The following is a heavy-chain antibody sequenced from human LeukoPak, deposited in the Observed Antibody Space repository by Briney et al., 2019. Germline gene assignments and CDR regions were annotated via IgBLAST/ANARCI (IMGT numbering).Heavy chain of an antibody. CDR3: ARRAFNYYGSGSQPFDY. V-gene: IGHV1-2*02. CDR2: INPNSGGT. CDR1: GYTFTGYY. Sequence: ASVKVSCKASGYTFTGYYMHWVRQAPGQGLEGMGWINPNSGGTNYAQKFQGRVTMTRDTSISTAYMELSRLRSDDTAVYYCARRAFNYYGSGSQPFDYWGQGTLVTVSS. D-gene: IGHD3-10*01. J-gene: IGHJ4*02.